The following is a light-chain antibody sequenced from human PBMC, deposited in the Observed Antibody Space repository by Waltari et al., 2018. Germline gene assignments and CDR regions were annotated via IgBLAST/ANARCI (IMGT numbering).Light chain of an antibody. CDR1: SSNIGAGLD. CDR2: GNI. CDR3: QSYDSSLSGSV. Sequence: QSVLTQPPSVSGAPGQRVTIPCTGSSSNIGAGLDVHWYKQLPGTAPKLLIYGNINRPSGVPDRFSGSKSGTSASLAITGLQAEDEADYYCQSYDSSLSGSVFGGGTKLTVL. J-gene: IGLJ2*01. V-gene: IGLV1-40*01.